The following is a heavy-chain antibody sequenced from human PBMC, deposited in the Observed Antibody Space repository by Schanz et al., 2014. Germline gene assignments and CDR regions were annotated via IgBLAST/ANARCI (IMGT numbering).Heavy chain of an antibody. CDR3: VRAPHYGSGRHLDY. D-gene: IGHD3-10*01. J-gene: IGHJ4*02. CDR1: GYTFTTYY. CDR2: INPTGGST. V-gene: IGHV1-46*03. Sequence: QVQLVQSRAEVKKPGASVKVYCKASGYTFTTYYLHWVRQAPGQGLEWMGIINPTGGSTTYAEKFLGRVTMTSDTSTSTVYMELSRLRSEDMAVYYCVRAPHYGSGRHLDYWGQGTLVTVSS.